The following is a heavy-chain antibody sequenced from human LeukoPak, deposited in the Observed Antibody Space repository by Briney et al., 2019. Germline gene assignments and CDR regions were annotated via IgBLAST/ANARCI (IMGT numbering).Heavy chain of an antibody. CDR1: GFGFSHFG. D-gene: IGHD1-14*01. J-gene: IGHJ4*02. V-gene: IGHV3-30*02. CDR3: AKDTPEPYFDY. Sequence: GGSLRLSCAASGFGFSHFGMHWVRQAPGKGLEWVAFIRNDGTIKYFADSVKGRVTISRDNSKNTLYLQMNSLRAEDTAPYYCAKDTPEPYFDYWGQGTLVTVSS. CDR2: IRNDGTIK.